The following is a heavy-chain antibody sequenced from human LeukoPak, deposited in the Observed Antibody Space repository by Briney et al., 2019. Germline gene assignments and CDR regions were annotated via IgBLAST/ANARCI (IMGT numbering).Heavy chain of an antibody. V-gene: IGHV3-74*01. CDR2: INTDGSST. CDR1: GFTFSSYW. J-gene: IGHJ4*02. Sequence: GGSLRLSCAASGFTFSSYWMHWVRQAPGKGLVWVSRINTDGSSTSYADSVKGRFTISRDNAKNTLYLQMNSLRAEDTAVYYCASIAARPGIDYWGQGTLVTVSS. D-gene: IGHD6-6*01. CDR3: ASIAARPGIDY.